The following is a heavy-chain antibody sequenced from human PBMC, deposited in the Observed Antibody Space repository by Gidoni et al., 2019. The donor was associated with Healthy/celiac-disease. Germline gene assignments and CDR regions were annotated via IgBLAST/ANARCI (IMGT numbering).Heavy chain of an antibody. CDR2: ISGSGGIT. V-gene: IGHV3-23*01. J-gene: IGHJ6*02. D-gene: IGHD6-13*01. Sequence: EVQLLESGGGLVQPGGSLRLSCAASGIPFSSYALSWVRQDPGKGLEVVSAISGSGGITYYADSVKCRFTISRDNSKNTLYLQMNSLRAEDTAVYYCASGSSSWDYYYGMDVWGQGTTVTVSS. CDR1: GIPFSSYA. CDR3: ASGSSSWDYYYGMDV.